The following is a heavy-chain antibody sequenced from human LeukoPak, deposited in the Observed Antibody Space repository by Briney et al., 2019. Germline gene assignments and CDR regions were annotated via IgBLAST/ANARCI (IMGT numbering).Heavy chain of an antibody. D-gene: IGHD3-9*01. CDR2: IYYSGST. V-gene: IGHV4-39*01. CDR3: VRHARYFDWLSI. Sequence: SETLSLTCTVSGGSISSSSYYWGWIRQPPGKGLEWIGSIYYSGSTNYNPSLKSRVTISVDTSKNQFSLKLSSVTAADTAVYYCVRHARYFDWLSIWGQGTLVTVSS. J-gene: IGHJ4*02. CDR1: GGSISSSSYY.